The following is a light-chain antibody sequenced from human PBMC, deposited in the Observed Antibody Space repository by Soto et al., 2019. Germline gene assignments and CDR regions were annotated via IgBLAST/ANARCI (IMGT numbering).Light chain of an antibody. Sequence: EVALPQSTATPSLYPGGMATLSCRASQSVAANYLAWYKPKRGQAPRILIYGASTRATGIPDRISGSGSGKDFPITISRLEPEEFAVYDCQQYGSSGALGQGTKVDIK. V-gene: IGKV3-20*01. CDR2: GAS. J-gene: IGKJ1*01. CDR3: QQYGSSGA. CDR1: QSVAANY.